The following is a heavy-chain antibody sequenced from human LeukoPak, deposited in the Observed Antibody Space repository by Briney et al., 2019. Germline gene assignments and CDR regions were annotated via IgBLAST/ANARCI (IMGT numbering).Heavy chain of an antibody. D-gene: IGHD7-27*01. Sequence: ASVKVSCKASGYTFIGYYMHWVRQAPGQGLEWMGIINPSGGSTSYAQKFQGRVTMTRDTSTSTVYMELSSLRSEDTAVYYCARSPNWGSSENWFDPWGQGTLVTVSS. CDR1: GYTFIGYY. CDR3: ARSPNWGSSENWFDP. V-gene: IGHV1-46*01. J-gene: IGHJ5*02. CDR2: INPSGGST.